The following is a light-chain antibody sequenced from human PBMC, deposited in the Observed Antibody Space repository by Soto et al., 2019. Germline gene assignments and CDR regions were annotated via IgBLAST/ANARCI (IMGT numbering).Light chain of an antibody. V-gene: IGKV1-5*03. CDR2: KAS. CDR1: QSINTW. Sequence: DIQMTQSPSTLSASVGDRVTITCRASQSINTWLAWYQQKPGKAPKVLIYKASNLQSGVPSRFGGSGSGTEFPLTISSLQPDDFATYYCQHYHSYPYTFGQGTKLEI. CDR3: QHYHSYPYT. J-gene: IGKJ2*01.